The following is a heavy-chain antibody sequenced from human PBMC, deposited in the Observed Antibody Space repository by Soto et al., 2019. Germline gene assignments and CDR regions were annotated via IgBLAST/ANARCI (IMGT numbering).Heavy chain of an antibody. Sequence: QVQLQESGPGLVKPSQTLSLTCTISGGSITSGDYYWTWIRQFPGKGLEWIAYIYSSGTTHYNPSMKSRATISLDTSNNQSSLEVKSATAADTAVYYCASVGLHLGELSRNWFDPWGQGSLVTVSS. CDR1: GGSITSGDYY. CDR3: ASVGLHLGELSRNWFDP. D-gene: IGHD3-16*02. V-gene: IGHV4-31*03. J-gene: IGHJ5*02. CDR2: IYSSGTT.